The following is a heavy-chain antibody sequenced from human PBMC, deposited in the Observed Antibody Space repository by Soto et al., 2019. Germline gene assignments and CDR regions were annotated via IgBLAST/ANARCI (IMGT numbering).Heavy chain of an antibody. CDR1: GFTFNMYA. J-gene: IGHJ4*01. V-gene: IGHV3-23*01. D-gene: IGHD1-1*01. CDR3: ARTITGYFWAGAY. Sequence: PGGSLRLSCAASGFTFNMYAMSWVRQAPGKGLEWVSGIGGSGTNTYYADFVKGRFTISRDNSKNTLYLQMDSLRAEDTAIYYCARTITGYFWAGAYGADGTLVTVS. CDR2: IGGSGTNT.